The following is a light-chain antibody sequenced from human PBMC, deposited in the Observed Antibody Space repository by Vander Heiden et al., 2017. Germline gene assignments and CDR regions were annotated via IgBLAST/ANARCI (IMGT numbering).Light chain of an antibody. CDR2: EVS. Sequence: QSALTQPPSASGSPGQSVTISCTGTSSDVGAYNYVSWYQQRPGKAPKVMIYEVSNRPSGVADRFSGSKSGNTASLTVSGLRADDEADYYCSSYAGRSNYVVFGGGTKLTVL. V-gene: IGLV2-8*01. CDR3: SSYAGRSNYVV. CDR1: SSDVGAYNY. J-gene: IGLJ2*01.